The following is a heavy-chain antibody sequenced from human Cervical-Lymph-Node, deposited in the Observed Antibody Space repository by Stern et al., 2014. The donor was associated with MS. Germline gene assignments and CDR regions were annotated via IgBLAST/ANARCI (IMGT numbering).Heavy chain of an antibody. CDR1: GYNFINYW. Sequence: EVQLVQSGAELKKPGESLKISCKTSGYNFINYWIAWVRQVSGKGLEWIGIIYPGDSDIRYSPSFQGNVTISVDKSITTAYLQWKSLKASDTAVYYCARWSVACDSWGQGALITVSS. V-gene: IGHV5-51*03. CDR2: IYPGDSDI. D-gene: IGHD2-21*01. CDR3: ARWSVACDS. J-gene: IGHJ4*02.